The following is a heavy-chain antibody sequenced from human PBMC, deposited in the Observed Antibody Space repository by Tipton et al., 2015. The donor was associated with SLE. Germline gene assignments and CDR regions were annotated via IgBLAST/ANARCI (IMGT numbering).Heavy chain of an antibody. J-gene: IGHJ4*02. CDR2: VYDIGTT. CDR1: GGSISGYQ. CDR3: ARGGIYHDYSGNFDF. Sequence: TLSLTCTVSGGSISGYQWSWIRQSPQKGLEWIGYVYDIGTTNYNPSVMSRVIVSMDTSRNQVSLKLLSVTAADTAIYYCARGGIYHDYSGNFDFWGQGTLVTASS. D-gene: IGHD3-22*01. V-gene: IGHV4-59*01.